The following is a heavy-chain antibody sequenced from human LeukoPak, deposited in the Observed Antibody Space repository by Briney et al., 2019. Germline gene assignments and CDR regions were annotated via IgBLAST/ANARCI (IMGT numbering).Heavy chain of an antibody. CDR3: AKEGRGVRGPFPTYYYYYMDV. D-gene: IGHD3-10*01. Sequence: GSLRLSCAASGFTFNSYGMHWVRQAPGKGLEWVAFIRYDGSNKYYADSVKGRFTISRDNSKKTLYLQMNSLRAEDTAVYYCAKEGRGVRGPFPTYYYYYMDVWGKGTTVTVSS. CDR2: IRYDGSNK. J-gene: IGHJ6*03. V-gene: IGHV3-30*02. CDR1: GFTFNSYG.